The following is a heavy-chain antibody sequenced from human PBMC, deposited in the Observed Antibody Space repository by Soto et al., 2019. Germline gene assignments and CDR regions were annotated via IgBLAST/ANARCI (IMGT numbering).Heavy chain of an antibody. Sequence: QVQLQESGPGLVKPSQTLSLTCSGSGGSVTSSDFYWSWLRQPPGKGLEWIGYIYYSENRYYGPSRGSRVAICLDTSKNLFSLSLHSVTAADTAVYYCANRKGYCSRSVCFSPNRLDLWGRGFLVTVSS. CDR2: IYYSENR. D-gene: IGHD2-2*01. CDR3: ANRKGYCSRSVCFSPNRLDL. V-gene: IGHV4-30-4*01. CDR1: GGSVTSSDFY. J-gene: IGHJ4*01.